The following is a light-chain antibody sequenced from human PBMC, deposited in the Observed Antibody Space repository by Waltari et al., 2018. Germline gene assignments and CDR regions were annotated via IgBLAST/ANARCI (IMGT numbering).Light chain of an antibody. J-gene: IGLJ7*01. CDR2: ENT. CDR1: SYNIGNNY. CDR3: GTWDSSLSGAV. V-gene: IGLV1-51*02. Sequence: QSVLTQPPSVSAAPGQRVTISCSGGSYNIGNNYVSWYRQFPGPAPKLLIYENTERPSGIPGRFSGSKSGTSATLDITGLQAGDEADYYCGTWDSSLSGAVFGGGTHLTVL.